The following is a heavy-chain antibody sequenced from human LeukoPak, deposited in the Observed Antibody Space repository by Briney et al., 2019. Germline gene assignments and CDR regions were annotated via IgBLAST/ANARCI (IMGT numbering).Heavy chain of an antibody. CDR1: GGSISSGGYY. CDR2: IYYSGST. D-gene: IGHD3-9*01. V-gene: IGHV4-31*03. CDR3: ASADYDMAFDI. J-gene: IGHJ3*02. Sequence: PSQTLSLTCTVSGGSISSGGYYWSWLREHQGKGLEWIGYIYYSGSTYYNPSLKSRFTMSVDTSKNQFSLKLSSVTAADTAVYYCASADYDMAFDIWGQGTMVTVSS.